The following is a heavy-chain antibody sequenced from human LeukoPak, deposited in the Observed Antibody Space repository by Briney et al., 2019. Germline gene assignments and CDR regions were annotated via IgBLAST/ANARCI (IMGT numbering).Heavy chain of an antibody. CDR2: ISDSGGRT. Sequence: GGSLRLSCAVSGITLSNYGMSWVRQARGKGLEWVAGISDSGGRTNYADSVKGGFTISRDNTKNTLYLQMNSLSAEDTAVYFCAKRGVVIRVILVGFHKEAYYFDSWGQGALVTVSS. J-gene: IGHJ4*02. CDR1: GITLSNYG. CDR3: AKRGVVIRVILVGFHKEAYYFDS. D-gene: IGHD3-22*01. V-gene: IGHV3-23*01.